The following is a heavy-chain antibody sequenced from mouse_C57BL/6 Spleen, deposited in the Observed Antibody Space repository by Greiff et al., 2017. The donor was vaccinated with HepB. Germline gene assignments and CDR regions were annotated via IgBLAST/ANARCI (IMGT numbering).Heavy chain of an antibody. V-gene: IGHV1-50*01. Sequence: VQLQQSGAELVKPGASVKLSCKASGYTFTSYWMQWVKQRPGQGLEWIGEIDPSDSYTNYNQKFKGKATLTVDTSSSTAYMQLSSLTSEDSAVYYCARRGYDGFAYWGQGTLVTVSA. CDR1: GYTFTSYW. CDR3: ARRGYDGFAY. J-gene: IGHJ3*01. CDR2: IDPSDSYT. D-gene: IGHD2-14*01.